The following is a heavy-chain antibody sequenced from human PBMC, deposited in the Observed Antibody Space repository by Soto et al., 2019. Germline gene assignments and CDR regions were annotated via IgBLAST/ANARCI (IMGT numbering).Heavy chain of an antibody. Sequence: ASVKVSCKASGYTFTSYGISWVRQAPGQGLEWMGWISAYNGNTNYAQKLQGRVTMTTDTSTSTAYMELRSLRSEDTAVYYCARNDFWSGQYYYYGMDVWGQGTTVTVSS. J-gene: IGHJ6*02. V-gene: IGHV1-18*01. CDR2: ISAYNGNT. CDR3: ARNDFWSGQYYYYGMDV. CDR1: GYTFTSYG. D-gene: IGHD3-3*01.